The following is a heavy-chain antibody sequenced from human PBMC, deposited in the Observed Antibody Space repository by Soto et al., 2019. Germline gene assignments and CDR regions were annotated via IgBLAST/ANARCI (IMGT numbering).Heavy chain of an antibody. V-gene: IGHV4-59*08. Sequence: ETLSLTCTVSGGSISSYYWSWIRQPPGKGLEWIGYIYYSGSTNYNPSLKSRVTISVDTSKNQFSLKLSSVTAADTAVYYCARRYGGAFDIWGQGTMGTVSS. CDR3: ARRYGGAFDI. D-gene: IGHD3-10*01. CDR1: GGSISSYY. CDR2: IYYSGST. J-gene: IGHJ3*02.